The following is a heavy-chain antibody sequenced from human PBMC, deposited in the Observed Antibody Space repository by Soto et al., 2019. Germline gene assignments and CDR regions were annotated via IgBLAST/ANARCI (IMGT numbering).Heavy chain of an antibody. CDR3: ARTLWTGYLTIDC. Sequence: GGSLRLSCAASGFTFSTSSMNWVRQAPGKGLEWVSYITSSGSSTSYADSVKGRFTISRDNAKDSLYLQMNSLRAEDTAVYYCARTLWTGYLTIDCWGQGALVTVSS. D-gene: IGHD3-9*01. CDR1: GFTFSTSS. V-gene: IGHV3-48*01. CDR2: ITSSGSST. J-gene: IGHJ4*02.